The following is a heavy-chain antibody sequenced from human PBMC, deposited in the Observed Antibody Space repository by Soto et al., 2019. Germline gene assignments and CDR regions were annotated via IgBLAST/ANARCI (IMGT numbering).Heavy chain of an antibody. CDR3: ARGGGTTVTTYYYYYGMDV. CDR1: GGTFSSYA. Sequence: QVQLVQSGAEVKKPGSSVKVSCKASGGTFSSYAISWVRQAPGQGLEWLGGIIPIFGTANYAQKFQGRVTIPADESTSTVYMELSSLRSEDTAVYYCARGGGTTVTTYYYYYGMDVWGQGTTVTVSS. V-gene: IGHV1-69*12. CDR2: IIPIFGTA. J-gene: IGHJ6*02. D-gene: IGHD4-17*01.